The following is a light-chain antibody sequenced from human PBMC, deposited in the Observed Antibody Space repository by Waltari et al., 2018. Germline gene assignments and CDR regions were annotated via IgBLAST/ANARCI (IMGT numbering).Light chain of an antibody. CDR1: SGDVGGYKY. CDR3: SSYTSSSTLA. J-gene: IGLJ2*01. Sequence: QSALTQPASVSGSPGQSITISCTGTSGDVGGYKYVSWYKQHPGKAPKLMIYDVSNRPSAVSDRFSGSKSGNTASLTISGLQAEDEADYYCSSYTSSSTLAFGGGTKLTVL. CDR2: DVS. V-gene: IGLV2-14*03.